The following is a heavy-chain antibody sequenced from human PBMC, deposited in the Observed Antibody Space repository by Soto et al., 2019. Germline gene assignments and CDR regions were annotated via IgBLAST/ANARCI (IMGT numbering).Heavy chain of an antibody. V-gene: IGHV1-18*01. CDR1: GYTFATYG. CDR3: ARLEDFDWLAAFDY. D-gene: IGHD3-9*01. J-gene: IGHJ4*02. Sequence: QVQLVQSGAEVKKPGASVKVSCKASGYTFATYGISWVRQAPGEGLEWMGWISAYNGNTNYAQKVQGRVTLTTDTSTSTAYMELTSLRSDDTAVYYCARLEDFDWLAAFDYWGQGTLVTVSS. CDR2: ISAYNGNT.